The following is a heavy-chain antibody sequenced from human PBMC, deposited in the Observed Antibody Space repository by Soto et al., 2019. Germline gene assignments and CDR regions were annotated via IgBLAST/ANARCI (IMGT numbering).Heavy chain of an antibody. J-gene: IGHJ6*03. V-gene: IGHV3-23*01. Sequence: GGSLRLSCAASGFTFSSYAMSWVRPAPGKGLDWVSAISGSGGSTYYADSVKGRFTISRDNSKNTLYLQMNSLRAEDTAVYYCAKSPTEWFGPRDYYYYMDVWGKGTTVTVSS. CDR1: GFTFSSYA. CDR2: ISGSGGST. D-gene: IGHD3-10*01. CDR3: AKSPTEWFGPRDYYYYMDV.